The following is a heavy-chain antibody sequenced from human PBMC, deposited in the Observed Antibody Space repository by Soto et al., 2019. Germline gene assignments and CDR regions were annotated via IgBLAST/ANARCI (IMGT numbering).Heavy chain of an antibody. Sequence: GASVKVSCKVSGYTLTELSMHWVRQAPGKGLEWMGGFDPEDGETIYAQKFQGRVTMTEDTSTDTAYMELSSLRSEDTAVYYCATARPGYYGSGSYSNWFDPWGQGTLVTVSS. CDR3: ATARPGYYGSGSYSNWFDP. CDR1: GYTLTELS. J-gene: IGHJ5*02. V-gene: IGHV1-24*01. CDR2: FDPEDGET. D-gene: IGHD3-10*01.